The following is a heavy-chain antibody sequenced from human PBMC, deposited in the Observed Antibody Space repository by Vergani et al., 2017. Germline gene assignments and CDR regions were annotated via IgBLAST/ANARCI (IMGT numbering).Heavy chain of an antibody. CDR2: IIPIFGTA. J-gene: IGHJ6*03. D-gene: IGHD3-16*01. CDR1: GGTFSSYA. Sequence: VSCKASGGTFSSYAISWVRQAPGQGLEWMGGIIPIFGTANYAQKFQGRVTITADESTSTAYMELSSLRSEDTAVYYCARGAGTFARGSENYYYYMDVWGKGTTVTVSS. V-gene: IGHV1-69*01. CDR3: ARGAGTFARGSENYYYYMDV.